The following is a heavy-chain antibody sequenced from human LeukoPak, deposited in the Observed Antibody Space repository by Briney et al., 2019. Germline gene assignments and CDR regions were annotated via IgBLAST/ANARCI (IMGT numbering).Heavy chain of an antibody. CDR3: AREISSSTSFDY. J-gene: IGHJ4*02. V-gene: IGHV3-21*01. Sequence: GGSLRLSCAASGFSFSSYSMNWVRQAPGKGLEWVSSISSGSTYIYYADSVKGRFTISRDNAKNSLYLQVSTLRAEDTAVYYCAREISSSTSFDYWGQGTLVTVSS. CDR2: ISSGSTYI. D-gene: IGHD2-2*01. CDR1: GFSFSSYS.